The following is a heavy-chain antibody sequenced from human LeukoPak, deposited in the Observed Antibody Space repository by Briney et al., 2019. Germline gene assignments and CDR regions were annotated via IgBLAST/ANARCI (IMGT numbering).Heavy chain of an antibody. D-gene: IGHD4-17*01. J-gene: IGHJ4*02. CDR2: IYYSGST. Sequence: SETLSLTCTVSGGSISSYYWSWIRQPPGKGLEWIGYIYYSGSTNYNPSLKSRVTISVDTSKNQFSLKLSSVTAADTAVYYCGRGDFGDSDVFRLWGQGTLVSVSS. CDR1: GGSISSYY. CDR3: GRGDFGDSDVFRL. V-gene: IGHV4-59*08.